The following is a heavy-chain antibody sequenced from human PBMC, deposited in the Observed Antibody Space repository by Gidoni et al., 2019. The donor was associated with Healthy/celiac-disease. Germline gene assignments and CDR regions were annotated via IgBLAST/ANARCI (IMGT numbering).Heavy chain of an antibody. D-gene: IGHD4-17*01. CDR2: LYYSGIT. Sequence: QVQLQESGPGLVKPAQTLSLTCTVSGGSISSGDYYWSWLRQPPGKGLEWIGYLYYSGITYYNPSLKSRVTISVDTSKNQFSLKLSSVTAADTAVYYCARDGYGDYEAPFDYWGQGTLVTVSS. J-gene: IGHJ4*02. CDR3: ARDGYGDYEAPFDY. V-gene: IGHV4-30-4*01. CDR1: GGSISSGDYY.